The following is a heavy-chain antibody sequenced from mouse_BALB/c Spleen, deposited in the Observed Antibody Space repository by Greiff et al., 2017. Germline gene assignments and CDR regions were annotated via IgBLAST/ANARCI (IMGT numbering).Heavy chain of an antibody. J-gene: IGHJ2*01. CDR3: ARHALHDY. Sequence: EVQGVESGGDLVKPGGSLKLSCAASGFTFSSYGMSWVRQTPDKRLEWVATISSGGSYTYYPDSVKGRFTISRDNAKNTLYLQMSSLKSEDTAMYYCARHALHDYWGQGTTLTVSS. CDR2: ISSGGSYT. V-gene: IGHV5-6*01. CDR1: GFTFSSYG.